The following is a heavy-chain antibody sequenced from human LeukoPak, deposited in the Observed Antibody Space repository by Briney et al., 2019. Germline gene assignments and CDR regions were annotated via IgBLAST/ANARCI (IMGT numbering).Heavy chain of an antibody. CDR2: ISGSGGST. V-gene: IGHV3-23*01. D-gene: IGHD4-11*01. J-gene: IGHJ4*02. CDR3: ARTGDYSNLFDY. CDR1: GFTFSSYA. Sequence: PGGSLRLSCAASGFTFSSYAVSWVRQAPGKGLEWVSAISGSGGSTYYADSVKGRFTISKDNSKNTLYLQMNSLRAEDTAVYYCARTGDYSNLFDYWGRGTLVTVSS.